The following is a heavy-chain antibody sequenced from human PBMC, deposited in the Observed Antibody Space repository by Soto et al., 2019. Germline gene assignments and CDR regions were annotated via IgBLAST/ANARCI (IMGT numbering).Heavy chain of an antibody. CDR2: INVYNGKT. CDR3: ARSAGVVDGDGY. CDR1: GYTFSNYG. Sequence: QVQLVQSGAEVKKPGASVKVSCKASGYTFSNYGISWVRQAPGQGPEWMGWINVYNGKTNYAQKLQGRVTMTTDTSTNTIYVVLRSLQSGDTAVYYWARSAGVVDGDGYWGKGTLVAVSA. D-gene: IGHD3-10*01. V-gene: IGHV1-18*01. J-gene: IGHJ4*02.